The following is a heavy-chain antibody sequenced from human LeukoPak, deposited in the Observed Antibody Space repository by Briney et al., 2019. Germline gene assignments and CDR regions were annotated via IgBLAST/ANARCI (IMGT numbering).Heavy chain of an antibody. CDR2: INHSGST. CDR3: ARGLYCTSTNCYTTNWFDP. V-gene: IGHV4-34*01. D-gene: IGHD2-2*02. CDR1: GGSFSGYY. Sequence: PSETLSLTCAVYGGSFSGYYWSWIRQPPGMGLEWIGEINHSGSTNYNPSLKSRVTISLGTSKNQFSLKLSSVTAADTAVYYCARGLYCTSTNCYTTNWFDPWGQGTLVTVSS. J-gene: IGHJ5*02.